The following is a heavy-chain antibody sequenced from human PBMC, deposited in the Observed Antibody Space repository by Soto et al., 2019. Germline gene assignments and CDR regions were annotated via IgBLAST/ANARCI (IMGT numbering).Heavy chain of an antibody. CDR2: IIPIYGTA. Sequence: SVKVSCKASGGTFSSYAISWVRRAPGQGLEWMGGIIPIYGTANYAQKFQDRVTITADESTSTAYMELSSLTSEDTAVYYCARDLGGCSAGSCRHNWFDPWGQGTLVTVSS. J-gene: IGHJ5*02. CDR3: ARDLGGCSAGSCRHNWFDP. V-gene: IGHV1-69*13. CDR1: GGTFSSYA. D-gene: IGHD2-15*01.